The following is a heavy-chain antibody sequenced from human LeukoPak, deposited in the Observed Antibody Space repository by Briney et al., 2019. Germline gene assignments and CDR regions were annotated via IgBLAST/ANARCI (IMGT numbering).Heavy chain of an antibody. D-gene: IGHD2-15*01. CDR2: IYHSGST. V-gene: IGHV4-38-2*01. CDR3: ARLDSGGSWHSVGAFDI. J-gene: IGHJ3*02. CDR1: GYSISSGYY. Sequence: SETLSLTCAVSGYSISSGYYWGWIRQPPGKGLEWIGSIYHSGSTYYNPSLKSRVTISVDTSKNQFSLKLSSVTAADTAVYHCARLDSGGSWHSVGAFDIWGQGTMVTVSS.